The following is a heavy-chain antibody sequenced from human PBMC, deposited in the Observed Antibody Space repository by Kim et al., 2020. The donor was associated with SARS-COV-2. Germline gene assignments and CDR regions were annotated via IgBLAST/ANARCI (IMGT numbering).Heavy chain of an antibody. Sequence: SETLSLTCTVSGGSISSYYWSWIRQPPGKGLEWIGYIYYSGSTNYNPSLKSRVTISVDTSKNQFSLKLSSVTAADTAVYYCARDMASGKGYYYYGMDVWGQGTTVTVSS. CDR1: GGSISSYY. CDR3: ARDMASGKGYYYYGMDV. V-gene: IGHV4-59*13. CDR2: IYYSGST. J-gene: IGHJ6*02. D-gene: IGHD6-13*01.